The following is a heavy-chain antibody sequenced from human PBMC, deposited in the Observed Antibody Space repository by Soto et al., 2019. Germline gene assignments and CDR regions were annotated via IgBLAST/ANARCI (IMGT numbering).Heavy chain of an antibody. CDR1: GFTFSCCA. CDR2: IINHSGGR. J-gene: IGHJ4*02. V-gene: IGHV3-23*01. CDR3: AKESESRSFDLHS. Sequence: EVHLLESGGALIRPGESLRLSCAASGFTFSCCAMSWVRQTPGKGLEWVSSIINHSGGRYYADSVKDRFTSSRDNSKSTLYPEVDSLRAEDSAVYYCAKESESRSFDLHSWGQGPLVTVSS.